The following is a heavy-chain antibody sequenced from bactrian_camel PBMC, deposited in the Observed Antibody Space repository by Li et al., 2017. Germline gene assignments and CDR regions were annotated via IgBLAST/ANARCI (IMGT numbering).Heavy chain of an antibody. D-gene: IGHD7*01. J-gene: IGHJ4*01. CDR2: SHRGGLRT. CDR1: GFTLSSNT. Sequence: VQLVESGGGSAQAGGSLRLSCAASGFTLSSNTMSWVRQATGKGLEWVAASHRGGLRTWYNGSVKGRFTISRDNAKNMVYLQLNSLKPEDMAMYYCAKPAQAGDHWSFDDWGRGTQVTV. CDR3: AKPAQAGDHWSFDD. V-gene: IGHV3S40*01.